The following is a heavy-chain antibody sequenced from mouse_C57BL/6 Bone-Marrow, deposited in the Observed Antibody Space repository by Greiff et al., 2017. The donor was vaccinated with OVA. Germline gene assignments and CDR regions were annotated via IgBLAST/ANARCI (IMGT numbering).Heavy chain of an antibody. Sequence: EVQVVESGGDLVKPGGSLKLSCAASGFTFSSYGMSWVRQTPDKRLEWVATISSGGSYTYYPDSVKGRFTISRDNAKNTLYLQMSSLKSEDTAMYYCARQENYYGSSLDYWGQGTTLTVSS. CDR2: ISSGGSYT. CDR3: ARQENYYGSSLDY. CDR1: GFTFSSYG. J-gene: IGHJ2*01. V-gene: IGHV5-6*01. D-gene: IGHD1-1*01.